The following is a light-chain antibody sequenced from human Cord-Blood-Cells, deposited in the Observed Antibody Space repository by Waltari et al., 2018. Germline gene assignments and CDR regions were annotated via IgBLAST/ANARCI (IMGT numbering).Light chain of an antibody. V-gene: IGLV2-23*01. CDR2: EGS. CDR3: CSYAGSSTLV. CDR1: SSDVGSYNL. J-gene: IGLJ2*01. Sequence: QSALTQPASVSGSPGQSITIPCTGTSSDVGSYNLVSWYQQHPGKAPKLMIYEGSKRPSGVSNRFSGSKSGNTASLTIYGLQAEDEADYYCCSYAGSSTLVFGGGTKLTVL.